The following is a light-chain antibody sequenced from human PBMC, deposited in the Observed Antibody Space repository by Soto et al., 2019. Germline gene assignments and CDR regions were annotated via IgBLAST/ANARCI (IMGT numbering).Light chain of an antibody. V-gene: IGLV2-14*03. Sequence: QSALTQPASVSGSPGKSITISCTGTSSDVGAYDYVSWYQQHQDKAPKLMIYEVSNRLSGDSNRFSGSKSVTTATLTLSGRQAEDAAGYFCRSYTSSSTRVFG. CDR2: EVS. J-gene: IGLJ1*01. CDR3: RSYTSSSTRV. CDR1: SSDVGAYDY.